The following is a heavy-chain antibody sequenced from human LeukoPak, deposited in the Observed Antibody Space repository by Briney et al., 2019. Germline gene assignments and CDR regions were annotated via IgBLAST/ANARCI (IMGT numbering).Heavy chain of an antibody. CDR2: IYYSGST. J-gene: IGHJ4*02. CDR3: AGSRGAVSVDY. Sequence: SETLSLTCTVSGGSISSYYWSWIRQPPGKGLGWIGYIYYSGSTNYHPSLKSRVTISVDTSKNQFSLRLTSVTAADTAVYYCAGSRGAVSVDYWGQGTLVTVSS. CDR1: GGSISSYY. V-gene: IGHV4-59*01. D-gene: IGHD4-11*01.